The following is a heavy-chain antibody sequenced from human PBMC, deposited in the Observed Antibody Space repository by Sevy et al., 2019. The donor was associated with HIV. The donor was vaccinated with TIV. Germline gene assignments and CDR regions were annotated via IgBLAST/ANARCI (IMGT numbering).Heavy chain of an antibody. CDR1: GFTVSSKY. J-gene: IGHJ6*02. CDR3: AREGIVVTGTGSFYGMDV. V-gene: IGHV3-53*01. Sequence: GGSLRLSCAASGFTVSSKYMSWVRQAPGKGLEWVSIMYSGGTTYSADSVKGRFTISRDNSKNTLYLQMNNLRADDTAVYYCAREGIVVTGTGSFYGMDVWGHGTTVTVSS. CDR2: MYSGGTT. D-gene: IGHD1-26*01.